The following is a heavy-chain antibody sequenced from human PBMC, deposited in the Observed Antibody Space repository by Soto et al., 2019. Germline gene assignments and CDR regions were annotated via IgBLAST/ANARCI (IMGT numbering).Heavy chain of an antibody. V-gene: IGHV3-11*01. J-gene: IGHJ3*02. Sequence: GGSLRHSCAASGFTFSDYYMSWIRQAPGKGLEWVSYISSSGSTIYYADSVKGRFTISRDNAKNSLYLQMNSLRAEDTAVYYCARDPSIAVAGIDAFDIWGQGTMVTVSS. D-gene: IGHD6-19*01. CDR2: ISSSGSTI. CDR1: GFTFSDYY. CDR3: ARDPSIAVAGIDAFDI.